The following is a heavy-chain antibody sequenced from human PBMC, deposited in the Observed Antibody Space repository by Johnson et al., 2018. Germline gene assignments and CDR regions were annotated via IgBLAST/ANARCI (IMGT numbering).Heavy chain of an antibody. CDR3: ARHGGGYDFLSDIKGNSYDGMDV. CDR1: GYSFTSYW. CDR2: VYPGDSDT. V-gene: IGHV5-51*01. Sequence: VQLVQSGAEVKKPGESLKISCKGSGYSFTSYWIGWVRQMPGKGLEWMGIVYPGDSDTRYSPSFQGQVTISADKSISTAYLQWSSLKASDTAMYYCARHGGGYDFLSDIKGNSYDGMDVSGQGTTVTVSS. J-gene: IGHJ6*02. D-gene: IGHD3-3*01.